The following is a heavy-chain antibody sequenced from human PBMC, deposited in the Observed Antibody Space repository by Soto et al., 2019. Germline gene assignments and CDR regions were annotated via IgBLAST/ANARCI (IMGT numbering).Heavy chain of an antibody. D-gene: IGHD6-19*01. V-gene: IGHV3-30*03. Sequence: SGGGVVQPGRSLRLSCAASGFTFSSYGMHWVREAPGKRLEWVAVISFDGSNRYYADSVKGRFTISRDNSKSTLYLQMNSLRAEDTAVYYCAEWLVLDAWGQGTLVTVSS. CDR3: AEWLVLDA. J-gene: IGHJ5*02. CDR1: GFTFSSYG. CDR2: ISFDGSNR.